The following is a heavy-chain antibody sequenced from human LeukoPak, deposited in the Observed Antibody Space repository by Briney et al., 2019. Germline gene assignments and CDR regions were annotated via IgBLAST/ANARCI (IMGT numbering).Heavy chain of an antibody. CDR2: ISGSGDST. J-gene: IGHJ4*02. CDR3: AFSSLGYNYGRAY. CDR1: GFTFSSYA. Sequence: GGSLRLSCAASGFTFSSYAMTWVRQAPGKGLEWVSAISGSGDSTYYADSVKCRFTVYRDNSQNTLYLEMTSLRGDDTPLYFCAFSSLGYNYGRAYWGQGTLVIVSA. V-gene: IGHV3-23*01. D-gene: IGHD5-18*01.